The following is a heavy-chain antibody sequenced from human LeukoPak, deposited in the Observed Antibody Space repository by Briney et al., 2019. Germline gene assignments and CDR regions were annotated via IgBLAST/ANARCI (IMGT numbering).Heavy chain of an antibody. CDR2: IYSGGST. J-gene: IGHJ3*02. D-gene: IGHD1-14*01. CDR1: GFTVSSNY. CDR3: ARARRLFTGNDAFDI. Sequence: GGSLRLSCAASGFTVSSNYMSWVRQAPGKGLEWVPVIYSGGSTYYADSVKGRFTISRDNSKNTLYLQMNSLRAEDTAVYYCARARRLFTGNDAFDIWGQGTMVTVSS. V-gene: IGHV3-66*01.